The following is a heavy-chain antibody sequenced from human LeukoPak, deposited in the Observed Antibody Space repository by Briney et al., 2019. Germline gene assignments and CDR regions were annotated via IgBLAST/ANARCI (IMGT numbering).Heavy chain of an antibody. J-gene: IGHJ6*03. CDR3: ARRRNYGSGKTRTNYYMDV. CDR1: GGSFSGYY. V-gene: IGHV4-34*01. CDR2: INHSGST. Sequence: SETLSLTCAVYGGSFSGYYWSWIRQPPGKGLEWIGEINHSGSTNYNPSLKSRVTISVDTSKNQSSLKLSSVTAADTAVYYCARRRNYGSGKTRTNYYMDVWGKGTTVTISS. D-gene: IGHD3-10*01.